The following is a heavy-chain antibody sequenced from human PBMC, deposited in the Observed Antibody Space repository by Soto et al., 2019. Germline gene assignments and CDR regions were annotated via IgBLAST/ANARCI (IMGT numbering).Heavy chain of an antibody. CDR2: ITSSGGNT. V-gene: IGHV3-23*01. D-gene: IGHD6-25*01. J-gene: IGHJ4*02. Sequence: EVQLLESGGNLVQPGGSLRLSCAASGLTFSSYAMNWVRQAPGKGLEWVSVITSSGGNTKYEDSVKGRFTISRDNSKKALYLQMTSLRAEDTAIYYCAKEAVGYLDWCGQGTLVTVSS. CDR1: GLTFSSYA. CDR3: AKEAVGYLDW.